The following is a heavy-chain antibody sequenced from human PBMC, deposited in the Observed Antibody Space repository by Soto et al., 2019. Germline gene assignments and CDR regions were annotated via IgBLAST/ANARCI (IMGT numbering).Heavy chain of an antibody. CDR2: IWSDGSNE. V-gene: IGHV3-33*01. CDR1: GFTFSSHG. Sequence: GGSLRLSCAASGFTFSSHGMHWVRQAPGKGLGWVAVIWSDGSNEYYADSVKGRFTISRDNSKNTLYMQMSSLKVEDTAVYYCATDYSSTGYGLVYWGQGALVTVSS. D-gene: IGHD2-2*01. CDR3: ATDYSSTGYGLVY. J-gene: IGHJ4*02.